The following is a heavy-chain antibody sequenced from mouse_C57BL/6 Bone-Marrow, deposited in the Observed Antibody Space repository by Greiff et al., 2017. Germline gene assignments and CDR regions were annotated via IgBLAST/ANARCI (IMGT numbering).Heavy chain of an antibody. CDR2: IDPENGDT. V-gene: IGHV14-4*01. D-gene: IGHD1-1*01. J-gene: IGHJ3*01. CDR3: LYYYGSPLVAC. Sequence: VQLQQSGAELVRPGASVKLSCTASGFNIKDDYMHWVKQRPEQGLEWIGWIDPENGDTEYASKFQGKATITADTTSNTADLQLSSLTSEDTAVYYCLYYYGSPLVACWVRGTLVTVSA. CDR1: GFNIKDDY.